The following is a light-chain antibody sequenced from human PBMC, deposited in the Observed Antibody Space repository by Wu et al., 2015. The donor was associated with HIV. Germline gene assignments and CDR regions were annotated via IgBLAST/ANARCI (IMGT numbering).Light chain of an antibody. V-gene: IGKV3-11*01. CDR2: DAS. Sequence: VLTQSPVILSLSPGERATLSCRASHSIDRSVAWYQQRPGQSPRLLIYDASTRATDIPARFRGGGSGTDFTLTISSLDPEDFAIYYRQQRSYSPLTFGQGTRL. CDR3: QQRSYSPLT. J-gene: IGKJ5*01. CDR1: HSIDRS.